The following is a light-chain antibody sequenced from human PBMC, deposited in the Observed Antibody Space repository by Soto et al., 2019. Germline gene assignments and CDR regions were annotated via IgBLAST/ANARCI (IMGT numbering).Light chain of an antibody. V-gene: IGKV3-15*01. CDR3: QQYNNSPPWT. CDR2: GAS. J-gene: IGKJ1*01. CDR1: QSISTN. Sequence: EIVWTQSPATLSVSAGKRDILSRMASQSISTNLAWFQQKPGQSPSLLIRGASSRATGVPARFSGSGSGTEFNLTISSLRSEYFAVFFCQQYNNSPPWTFGRGTQVEIK.